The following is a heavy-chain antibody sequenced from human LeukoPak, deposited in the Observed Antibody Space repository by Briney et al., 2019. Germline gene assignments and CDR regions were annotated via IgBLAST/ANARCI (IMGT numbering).Heavy chain of an antibody. CDR1: GFTFSSYS. D-gene: IGHD3-16*02. CDR2: ISSGSSTI. Sequence: GGSLRLSCAASGFTFSSYSMNWVRQAPGKGLEWVSYISSGSSTIYYADSVKGRFTISRDNAKNSLYLQMNSLRAEDTAVYYCAILIADYDYVWGSYHPDYWGQGTLVTVSS. J-gene: IGHJ4*02. V-gene: IGHV3-48*01. CDR3: AILIADYDYVWGSYHPDY.